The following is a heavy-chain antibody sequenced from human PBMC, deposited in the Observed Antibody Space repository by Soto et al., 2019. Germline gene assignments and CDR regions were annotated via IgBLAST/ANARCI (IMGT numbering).Heavy chain of an antibody. CDR3: ARGRDGDY. CDR2: ISAHSGNT. D-gene: IGHD6-6*01. Sequence: QVHLVQSGAEVKKPGASVKVSCKGSGYAFTTYGITWVRQAPGQGLEWMGWISAHSGNTNYAQKLQGRVTVTRDTSTSTAYMELRSLRSDDTAVYYCARGRDGDYWGQGALVTVSS. CDR1: GYAFTTYG. V-gene: IGHV1-18*01. J-gene: IGHJ4*02.